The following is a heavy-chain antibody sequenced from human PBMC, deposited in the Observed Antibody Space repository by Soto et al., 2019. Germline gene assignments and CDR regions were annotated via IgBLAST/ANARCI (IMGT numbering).Heavy chain of an antibody. Sequence: SGPTLVNPTETLTLTCTVSGFSLSNARMGVSWIRQPPGKALEWLAHIFSNDEKSYSTSLKSRLTISKDTSKSQVVLTMTNMDPVDTATYYCARISYDDFWSGSYGMDVWGQGTTVTVSS. J-gene: IGHJ6*02. CDR1: GFSLSNARMG. CDR3: ARISYDDFWSGSYGMDV. V-gene: IGHV2-26*01. D-gene: IGHD3-3*01. CDR2: IFSNDEK.